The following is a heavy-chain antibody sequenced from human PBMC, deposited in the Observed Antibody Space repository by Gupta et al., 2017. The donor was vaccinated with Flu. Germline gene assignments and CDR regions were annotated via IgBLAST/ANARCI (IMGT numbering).Heavy chain of an antibody. CDR3: AKVTTGKYCRRSDGGNFTYMDV. D-gene: IGHD2-15*01. J-gene: IGHJ6*03. V-gene: IGHV3-23*01. CDR2: LSGSDGRT. Sequence: RQAPGKGLEWVSGLSGSDGRTYYADSVKGRCSSSRDNSKNTLYLQLNSLRAEDTASYYCAKVTTGKYCRRSDGGNFTYMDVWGKGTTVTVSS.